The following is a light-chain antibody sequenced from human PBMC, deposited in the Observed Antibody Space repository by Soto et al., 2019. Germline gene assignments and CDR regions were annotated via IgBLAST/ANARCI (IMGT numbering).Light chain of an antibody. Sequence: NFMLTQPHSVSESPGKTVTISCAGSGGNIANNYVQWYQQRPGSAPSVVIYADDQRPSGVPDRFSGSIDSSSNSASLIISGLRTEDEADYYCQSYDATSVVFGGGTKLTVL. J-gene: IGLJ2*01. CDR2: ADD. V-gene: IGLV6-57*02. CDR1: GGNIANNY. CDR3: QSYDATSVV.